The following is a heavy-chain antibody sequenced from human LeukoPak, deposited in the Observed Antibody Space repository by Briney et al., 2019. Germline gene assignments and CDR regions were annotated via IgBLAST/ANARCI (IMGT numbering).Heavy chain of an antibody. D-gene: IGHD6-13*01. Sequence: GGSLRLSCAASGFTFSSYGMHWVRQAPGKGLEWVSFIRYDGSNEYYADSVRGRFTISRDNAKNSLYLQMNSLRAEDTAVYYCARDLMGIAYRGAFYYWGQRTLVTVSS. CDR3: ARDLMGIAYRGAFYY. CDR2: IRYDGSNE. V-gene: IGHV3-30*02. CDR1: GFTFSSYG. J-gene: IGHJ4*02.